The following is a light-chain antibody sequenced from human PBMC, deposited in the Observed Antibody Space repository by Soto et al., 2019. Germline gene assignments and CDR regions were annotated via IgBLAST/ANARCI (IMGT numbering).Light chain of an antibody. V-gene: IGKV3-20*01. CDR1: HSVSSSY. CDR2: GAS. J-gene: IGKJ3*01. CDR3: QQYGSSPPFT. Sequence: EIVLTQSPGTLSLSPGERATLSCRASHSVSSSYLAWYQQKPGQAPRLLIYGASSRATGIPDRFSGRGSGTDFTLTISRLEPEDFAVYYCQQYGSSPPFTFGPGTKVDIK.